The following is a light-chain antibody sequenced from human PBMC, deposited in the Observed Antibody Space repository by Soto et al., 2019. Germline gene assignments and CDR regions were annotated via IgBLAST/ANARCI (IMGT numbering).Light chain of an antibody. V-gene: IGKV3D-20*02. Sequence: EIVLTQSPGTLSLSPGERATLSCRASESVTSSQLAWYQQKPGQAPRLLFYAASSRATGIPDRFSGRGSGTDFTLTISRLEPEDFAVYYCQQCSDWPLITFGQGTRLEAK. CDR3: QQCSDWPLIT. CDR2: AAS. J-gene: IGKJ5*01. CDR1: ESVTSSQ.